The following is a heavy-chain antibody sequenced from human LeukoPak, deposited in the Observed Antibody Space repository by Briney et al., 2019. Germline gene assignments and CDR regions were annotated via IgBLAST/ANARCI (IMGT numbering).Heavy chain of an antibody. D-gene: IGHD2-2*01. CDR3: AKDAPGYCSSTTCYRWFDP. V-gene: IGHV3-23*01. CDR2: ISGSGGTT. J-gene: IGHJ5*02. CDR1: GFTFSSYA. Sequence: PGGSLRLSCAASGFTFSSYAMSWVRQAPGKGLEWVSAISGSGGTTYYADSVKGRFTISRDNSKNTLYLQMNSLRAEDTAVYYCAKDAPGYCSSTTCYRWFDPWGQGTLVTVSS.